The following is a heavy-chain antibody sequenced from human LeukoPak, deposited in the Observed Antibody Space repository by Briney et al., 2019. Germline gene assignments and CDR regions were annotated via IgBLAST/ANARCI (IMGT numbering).Heavy chain of an antibody. D-gene: IGHD5-12*01. CDR1: GFTFDDYA. J-gene: IGHJ4*02. V-gene: IGHV3-9*01. CDR3: ARAGSHRNSGYDY. CDR2: ISWNSGSI. Sequence: GGSLRLSCAAFGFTFDDYAMHWVRQAPGKGLEWVSGISWNSGSICYADSVKGRITISRDNAKNSLYLQMNSLRAEDTAVYYCARAGSHRNSGYDYWGQGTLVTVSS.